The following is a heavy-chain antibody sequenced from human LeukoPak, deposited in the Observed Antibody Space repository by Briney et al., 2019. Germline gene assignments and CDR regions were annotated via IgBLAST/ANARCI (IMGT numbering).Heavy chain of an antibody. J-gene: IGHJ5*02. CDR2: IIPIFGTA. D-gene: IGHD2-2*01. CDR3: ARDPNYCSSTSCYSEGWFDP. V-gene: IGHV1-69*05. Sequence: SVKVSCKASGGTFSSYAISWVRQAPGQGLEWMGGIIPIFGTANYAQKFQGRVTITTDESTSTAYMELSSLRSEDTAVYYCARDPNYCSSTSCYSEGWFDPWGQGTLVSVSS. CDR1: GGTFSSYA.